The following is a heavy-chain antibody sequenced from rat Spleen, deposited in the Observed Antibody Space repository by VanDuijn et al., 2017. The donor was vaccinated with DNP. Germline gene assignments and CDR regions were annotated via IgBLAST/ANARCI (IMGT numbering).Heavy chain of an antibody. V-gene: IGHV3-3*01. CDR1: GSSITSNY. Sequence: EVQLQESGPGLVKPSQPLSLPCSVTGSSITSNYWGWIREFPGNKLEWMGYINSAGSTHYNPSLKSRISITRDTSKNQFFLQVNSVTTEDTATYYCARLHYGLDYWGQGVLVTVSS. J-gene: IGHJ2*01. CDR2: INSAGST. CDR3: ARLHYGLDY. D-gene: IGHD1-11*01.